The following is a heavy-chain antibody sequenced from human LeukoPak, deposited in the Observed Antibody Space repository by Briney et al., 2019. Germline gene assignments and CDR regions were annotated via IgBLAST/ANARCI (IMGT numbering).Heavy chain of an antibody. V-gene: IGHV3-53*01. CDR3: TRVLYSSGWYGDHY. Sequence: TGGSLRLSCAASGFTVSSNFMSWVRQAPGKGLECVSVIYSRGGTYYADSVQGRFTISRDASKNTLFLQMNSLRADDTAVYYCTRVLYSSGWYGDHYWGQGTLVTVSS. D-gene: IGHD6-19*01. J-gene: IGHJ4*02. CDR2: IYSRGGT. CDR1: GFTVSSNF.